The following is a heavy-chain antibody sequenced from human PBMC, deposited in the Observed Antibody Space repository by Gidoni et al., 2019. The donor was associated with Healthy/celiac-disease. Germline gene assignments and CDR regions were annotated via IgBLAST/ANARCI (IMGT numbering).Heavy chain of an antibody. CDR1: GFTFSSYG. J-gene: IGHJ4*02. Sequence: QVQLVESGGGVVQPGRSLRLSCAAAGFTFSSYGMHWVRQAPGKGLEWVAVISYDGSNKYYADSVKGRFTISRDNSKNTLYLQMNSLRAEDTAVYYCAEDGVTASFDYWGQGTLVTVSS. V-gene: IGHV3-30*18. CDR2: ISYDGSNK. CDR3: AEDGVTASFDY. D-gene: IGHD3-10*01.